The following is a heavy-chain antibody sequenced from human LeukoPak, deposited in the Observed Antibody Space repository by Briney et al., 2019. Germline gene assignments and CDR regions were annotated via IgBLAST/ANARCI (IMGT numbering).Heavy chain of an antibody. CDR3: ARVMYSGTYGH. Sequence: ASVKLSCKASGYTFSGSYMHWVRQAPGQGLEWMGWINPTSGVTKYAEKFQGRVTMTRDTSINTAYMEMSGLRSDDTAVYYCARVMYSGTYGHWGQGTLVTVSS. CDR1: GYTFSGSY. J-gene: IGHJ4*02. D-gene: IGHD1-26*01. CDR2: INPTSGVT. V-gene: IGHV1-2*02.